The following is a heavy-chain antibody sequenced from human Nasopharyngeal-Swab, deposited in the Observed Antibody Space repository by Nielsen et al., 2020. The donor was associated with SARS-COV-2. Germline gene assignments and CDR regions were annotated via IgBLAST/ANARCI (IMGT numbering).Heavy chain of an antibody. CDR2: ITLNSGGI. CDR1: GFTFDDYA. Sequence: SLKISCAASGFTFDDYAIHWVRQAPGKGLEWVSGITLNSGGIGYADSVKGRFTISRDNAKNSLYLQMNSLRPEDTALYYCAKLGAQGAVADHFDSWGQGTLVTVSS. V-gene: IGHV3-9*01. J-gene: IGHJ4*02. CDR3: AKLGAQGAVADHFDS. D-gene: IGHD6-19*01.